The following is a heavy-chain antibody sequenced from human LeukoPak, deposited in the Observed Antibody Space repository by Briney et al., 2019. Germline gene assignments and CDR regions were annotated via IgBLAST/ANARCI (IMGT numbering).Heavy chain of an antibody. D-gene: IGHD5-12*01. CDR1: GFTFSSRDW. CDR2: ITASGAAT. CDR3: AKDSLVATSHFDS. J-gene: IGHJ4*02. V-gene: IGHV3-23*01. Sequence: GGSLRLSCVASGFTFSSRDWMTWARQAPGKGLEWVSAITASGAATYIADSVKGRFVISRDNSKNTLYLQMNSLRAEDTAVYFCAKDSLVATSHFDSWGRGTLVTVSS.